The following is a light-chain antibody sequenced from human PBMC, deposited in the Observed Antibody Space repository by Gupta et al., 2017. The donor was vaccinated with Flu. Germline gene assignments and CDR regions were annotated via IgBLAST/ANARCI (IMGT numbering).Light chain of an antibody. V-gene: IGKV3-11*01. CDR3: QKRSNWPPYT. CDR1: QSVGTY. Sequence: EIVLTQSPATLSLSPGERATLSCRASQSVGTYLAWYQQKPGQTPRLLIYDASNRATGIPARFSGSGSGKDFTLTISSLEPEDFAGYYCQKRSNWPPYTFGQGTMLEI. CDR2: DAS. J-gene: IGKJ2*01.